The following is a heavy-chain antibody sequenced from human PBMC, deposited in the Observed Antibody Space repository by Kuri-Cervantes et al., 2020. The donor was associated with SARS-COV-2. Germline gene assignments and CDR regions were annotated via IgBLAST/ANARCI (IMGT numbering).Heavy chain of an antibody. D-gene: IGHD3-3*01. CDR3: ARDHYDFWSGLGYYYYGMDV. V-gene: IGHV3-74*01. CDR2: INSDGSST. CDR1: GFTFSSYW. Sequence: LSLTCAASGFTFSSYWMHWVRQAPGKGLVWVSRINSDGSSTSYADSVKGRFTISRDNAKNTLYLQMNSLRAEDTAVYYCARDHYDFWSGLGYYYYGMDVWGQGTTVTVSS. J-gene: IGHJ6*02.